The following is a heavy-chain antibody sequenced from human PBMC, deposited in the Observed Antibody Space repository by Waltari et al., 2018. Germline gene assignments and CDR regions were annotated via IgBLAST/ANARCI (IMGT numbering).Heavy chain of an antibody. CDR1: GFTFTSYA. D-gene: IGHD2-15*01. V-gene: IGHV3-23*01. J-gene: IGHJ4*02. CDR2: ISGTGGTT. Sequence: EVQLLDSGGGLVQPGGSLRLSCAAYGFTFTSYAMSWVRQAPGKGLEWVSTISGTGGTTYYADSVKGRFTISRDNSKNRLYLQMNSLRAEDTAVYYCAKNRGYCSGGSCYYEYWGQGTLITVSS. CDR3: AKNRGYCSGGSCYYEY.